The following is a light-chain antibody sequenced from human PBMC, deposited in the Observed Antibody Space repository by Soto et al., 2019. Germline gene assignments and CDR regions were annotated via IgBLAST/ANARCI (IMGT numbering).Light chain of an antibody. V-gene: IGKV3-15*01. CDR2: GAS. CDR1: QSVGSN. Sequence: ETVLTQSPATLSVSPGERATLSCRASQSVGSNLAWYQQRPGQAPRLLISGASTRATGIPARFSGSGSGTEFTLTISSLQSEDLAIYYCQQNNDWPPWTFGQGTKVEIK. CDR3: QQNNDWPPWT. J-gene: IGKJ1*01.